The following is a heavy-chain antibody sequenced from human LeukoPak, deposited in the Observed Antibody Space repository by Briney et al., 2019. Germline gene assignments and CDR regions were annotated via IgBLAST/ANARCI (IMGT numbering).Heavy chain of an antibody. Sequence: KDGESLKISCKGSGYSFTSYWIGWVRQMPGKGLEWMGIIYPGDSDTRYSPSFQGQVTISADKSISTAYLQWSSLKASDTAMYYCARTHYDFWSGYYRGFDYWGQGTLVTVSS. D-gene: IGHD3-3*01. CDR2: IYPGDSDT. CDR3: ARTHYDFWSGYYRGFDY. V-gene: IGHV5-51*01. J-gene: IGHJ4*02. CDR1: GYSFTSYW.